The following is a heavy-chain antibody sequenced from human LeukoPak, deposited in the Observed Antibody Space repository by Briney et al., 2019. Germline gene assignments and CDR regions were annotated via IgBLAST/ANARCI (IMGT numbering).Heavy chain of an antibody. Sequence: SETLSLTCTVSGGSISSGGYYWSWIRQHPGKGLEWIGYIYYSGSTYYNLSLKSRVTISVDTSKNQFSLKLSSVTAADTAVYYCASGSDGYCSSTSCYAFDYWGQGTLVTVSS. J-gene: IGHJ4*02. V-gene: IGHV4-31*03. CDR3: ASGSDGYCSSTSCYAFDY. CDR1: GGSISSGGYY. CDR2: IYYSGST. D-gene: IGHD2-2*03.